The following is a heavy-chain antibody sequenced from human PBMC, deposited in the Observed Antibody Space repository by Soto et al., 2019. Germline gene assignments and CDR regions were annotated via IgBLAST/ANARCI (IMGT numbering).Heavy chain of an antibody. CDR3: GRAVSYIPPRPYY. D-gene: IGHD2-2*02. CDR1: GYTFTDYY. J-gene: IGHJ4*02. CDR2: INPNNGDT. V-gene: IGHV1-2*02. Sequence: QVQLVQSGGEVKRPGASVRVSCKASGYTFTDYYMHWVRQAPGQGLEWMGWINPNNGDTQYAPKFQCRLTLTSDTSISPSHLEVSRLRSDDSAVYYCGRAVSYIPPRPYYWGQGPLVTVSS.